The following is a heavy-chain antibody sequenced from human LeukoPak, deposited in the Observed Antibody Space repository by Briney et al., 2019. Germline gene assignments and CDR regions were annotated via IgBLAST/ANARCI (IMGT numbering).Heavy chain of an antibody. D-gene: IGHD3-22*01. CDR2: IYYSGST. CDR3: AADPYYYDSSDLSGYF. CDR1: GGSISSSSYY. V-gene: IGHV4-39*07. Sequence: SETLSLTCTVSGGSISSSSYYWGWIRQPPGKGLEWIGSIYYSGSTYYNPSLKSRVTISVDTSKNQFSLKLSSVTAADTAVYYCAADPYYYDSSDLSGYFWGQGTLVTVSS. J-gene: IGHJ4*02.